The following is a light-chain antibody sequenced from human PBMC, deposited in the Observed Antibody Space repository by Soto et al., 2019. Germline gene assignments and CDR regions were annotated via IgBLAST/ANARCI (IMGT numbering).Light chain of an antibody. CDR2: AAS. V-gene: IGKV1-27*01. J-gene: IGKJ1*01. CDR3: QKYSSVPV. CDR1: QGIRNF. Sequence: DIQMTQSPSSLSASVGDRVTITCRASQGIRNFVAWYQQKPGKAPKLLIYAASTLQSGVPSRFSGSGSGTDFTLTINSLQTEYVAYYSYQKYSSVPVFGPGTKVEIK.